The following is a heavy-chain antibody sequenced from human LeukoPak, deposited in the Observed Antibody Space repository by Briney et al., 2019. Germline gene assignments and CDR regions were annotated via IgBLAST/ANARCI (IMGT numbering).Heavy chain of an antibody. CDR3: ARELYCGGDCYPNYFDY. J-gene: IGHJ4*02. Sequence: ASVKVSCKASGYTFTSYYMHWVRQAPGQGLEWMGWINTNTGNPTYAQGFTGRFVFSLDTSVSTAYLQISSLKAEDTAVYYCARELYCGGDCYPNYFDYWGQGTLVTVSS. V-gene: IGHV7-4-1*02. D-gene: IGHD2-21*02. CDR1: GYTFTSYY. CDR2: INTNTGNP.